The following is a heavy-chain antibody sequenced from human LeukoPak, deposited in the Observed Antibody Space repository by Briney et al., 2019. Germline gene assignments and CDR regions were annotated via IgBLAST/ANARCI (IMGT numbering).Heavy chain of an antibody. CDR2: IKQDGSEK. V-gene: IGHV3-7*01. D-gene: IGHD6-13*01. CDR3: ARDRSYSSWRSLPSTKLDY. Sequence: GGSLRLYCAASGFTFSSYWMSWVRQAPGKGLEWVANIKQDGSEKYYVDSVKGRFTISRDNAKNSLYLQMNSLRAEDTAVYYCARDRSYSSWRSLPSTKLDYWGQGTLVTVSS. CDR1: GFTFSSYW. J-gene: IGHJ4*02.